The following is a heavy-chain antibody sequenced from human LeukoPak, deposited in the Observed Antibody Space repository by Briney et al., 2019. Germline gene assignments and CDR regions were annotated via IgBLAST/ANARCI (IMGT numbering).Heavy chain of an antibody. CDR1: GFTFSFYA. V-gene: IGHV3-64*01. D-gene: IGHD2-8*01. CDR2: ISSNGGST. J-gene: IGHJ4*02. Sequence: GGSLILSCAASGFTFSFYAMHWVRQAPGKGLEYASAISSNGGSTYYANSVKGRFTISRDNSKNTLYLQMGSLRAEDMAVYYCARVFGGHTNGLDYWGQGTLVTVSS. CDR3: ARVFGGHTNGLDY.